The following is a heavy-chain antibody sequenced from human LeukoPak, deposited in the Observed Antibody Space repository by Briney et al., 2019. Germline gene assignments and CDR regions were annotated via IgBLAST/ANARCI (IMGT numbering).Heavy chain of an antibody. V-gene: IGHV3-15*07. D-gene: IGHD2-15*01. CDR3: AHGSAQYYEY. CDR1: GLTLSNVW. CDR2: IRSQTAGGTT. J-gene: IGHJ1*01. Sequence: PGGSLRLSCAVSGLTLSNVWMNWVRQAPGKGLEWVGRIRSQTAGGTTDFAAPVKGRFSISRDDLKNSLYLQMNSLTSEDTAVYYCAHGSAQYYEYWGQGTLVTVSS.